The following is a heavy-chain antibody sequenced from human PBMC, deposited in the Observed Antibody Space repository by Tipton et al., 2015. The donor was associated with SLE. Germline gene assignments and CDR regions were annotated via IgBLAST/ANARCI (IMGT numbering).Heavy chain of an antibody. D-gene: IGHD6-6*01. CDR1: GGSISNYY. Sequence: TLSLTCSVSGGSISNYYWSWIRQPPGKGLEWIGYINYGGITNYNFSLKSRVTMSLDTSNNQFSLRLSSVTAADTAIYYCATLVGGYYSSSRVVWHFDLWGRGTLVTVSS. CDR3: ATLVGGYYSSSRVVWHFDL. V-gene: IGHV4-59*01. J-gene: IGHJ2*01. CDR2: INYGGIT.